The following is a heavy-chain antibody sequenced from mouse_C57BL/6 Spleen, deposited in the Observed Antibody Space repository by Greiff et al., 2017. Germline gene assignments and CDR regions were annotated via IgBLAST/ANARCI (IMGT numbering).Heavy chain of an antibody. V-gene: IGHV5-17*01. Sequence: EVKLMASGGGLVKPGGSLKLSCAASGFTFSDYGMHWVRQAPEKGLEWVAYISSGSSTIYYADTVKGRFTISRDNAKNTLFLQMTSLRSEDTAMYYCARAVISWFAYWGQGTLVTVSA. D-gene: IGHD2-5*01. CDR3: ARAVISWFAY. CDR1: GFTFSDYG. CDR2: ISSGSSTI. J-gene: IGHJ3*01.